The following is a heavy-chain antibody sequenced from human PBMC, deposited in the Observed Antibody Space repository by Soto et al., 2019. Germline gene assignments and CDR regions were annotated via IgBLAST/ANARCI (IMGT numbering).Heavy chain of an antibody. CDR1: GFSLSTSGVG. Sequence: SGPTLVKPTQTLTLTCTFSGFSLSTSGVGVGWIRQPPGKALEWLALIYWDDDKRYSPSLKSRLTITKDTSKNQVVLTMTNMDPVDTATYYCAHTYCSGGSCGYYYYMDVWGKGTTVTVSS. D-gene: IGHD2-15*01. CDR2: IYWDDDK. J-gene: IGHJ6*03. V-gene: IGHV2-5*02. CDR3: AHTYCSGGSCGYYYYMDV.